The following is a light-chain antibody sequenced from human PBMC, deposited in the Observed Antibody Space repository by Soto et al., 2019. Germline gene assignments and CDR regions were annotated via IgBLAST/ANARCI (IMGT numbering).Light chain of an antibody. CDR1: QTISSW. Sequence: DIQMTQSPSTLSGSVGDRVTITCRASQTISSWLAWYQQKPGKAPKLLIYRASNLESGVPARFSGSGSGTEFTLTISSLEPDDFATYYCQQYNSYPFTFGHGTKVDI. CDR2: RAS. V-gene: IGKV1-5*03. CDR3: QQYNSYPFT. J-gene: IGKJ3*01.